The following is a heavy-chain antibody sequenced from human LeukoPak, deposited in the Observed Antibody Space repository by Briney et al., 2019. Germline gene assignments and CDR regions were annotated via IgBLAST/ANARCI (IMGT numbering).Heavy chain of an antibody. J-gene: IGHJ4*02. V-gene: IGHV4-39*07. Sequence: SETLSLTCTVSGGSISSSSYYWGWIRQPPGKGLEWIGSIYYSGSTYYNPSLKSRVTISVDTSKNQFSLKLSSVTAADTAVYYCARALIAAAGYFDYWGQGTLVTVSS. CDR1: GGSISSSSYY. CDR3: ARALIAAAGYFDY. D-gene: IGHD6-13*01. CDR2: IYYSGST.